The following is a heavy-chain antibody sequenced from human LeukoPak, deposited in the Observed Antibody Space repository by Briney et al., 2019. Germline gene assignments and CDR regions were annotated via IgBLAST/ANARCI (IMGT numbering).Heavy chain of an antibody. CDR1: GFSFSSYA. V-gene: IGHV3-23*01. Sequence: GGSLKLSCAASGFSFSSYAMSWVRQAPGKGLEWVSSISGSGDNTYYAESVKGRFTISRDNSKNTLFLQMNSLRAEGTAVFYCAERSGHTTGWFFDFWGQGTLVTVSS. CDR3: AERSGHTTGWFFDF. CDR2: ISGSGDNT. J-gene: IGHJ4*02. D-gene: IGHD6-19*01.